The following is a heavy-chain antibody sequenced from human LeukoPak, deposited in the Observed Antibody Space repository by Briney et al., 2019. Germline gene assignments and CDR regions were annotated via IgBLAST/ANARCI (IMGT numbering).Heavy chain of an antibody. J-gene: IGHJ6*03. CDR1: GFTFSSYG. CDR3: AKDLGAFDYMDV. D-gene: IGHD3-10*01. CDR2: IWYDGSNK. Sequence: GRSLRLSCAASGFTFSSYGMHWVRQAPGKGLEWVAVIWYDGSNKYYADSVKGRFTISRDNSKNTLYLQMNSLRAEDTAVYYCAKDLGAFDYMDVWCKGTTVTVSS. V-gene: IGHV3-33*06.